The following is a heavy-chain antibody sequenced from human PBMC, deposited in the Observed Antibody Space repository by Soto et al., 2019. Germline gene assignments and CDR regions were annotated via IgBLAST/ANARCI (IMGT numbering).Heavy chain of an antibody. CDR2: INHSGNT. D-gene: IGHD3-10*01. CDR1: GGSISSGGYY. J-gene: IGHJ3*02. Sequence: SETLSLTCTVSGGSISSGGYYWSWIRQHPGKGLEWIGEINHSGNTNYNPSLKSRVTISVDTSKNQFSLKLSSVTAADTAVYYWARVWGGAFDTGAQGPLVTVSS. V-gene: IGHV4-61*08. CDR3: ARVWGGAFDT.